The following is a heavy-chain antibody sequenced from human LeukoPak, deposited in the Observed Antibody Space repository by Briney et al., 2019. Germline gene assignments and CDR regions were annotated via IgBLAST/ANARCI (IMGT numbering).Heavy chain of an antibody. J-gene: IGHJ6*02. CDR2: INAYDGGT. D-gene: IGHD6-13*01. Sequence: ASVKVSCTASVYSFTSYAYNWVRQAPGQGLEWMGWINAYDGGTKYAQYLQGRVTITTDTSTRTAYMELTRLTSDDTAVYNCARDPLTSTWSPYYFTLDVWGQGTTVSVYS. CDR3: ARDPLTSTWSPYYFTLDV. CDR1: VYSFTSYA. V-gene: IGHV1-18*01.